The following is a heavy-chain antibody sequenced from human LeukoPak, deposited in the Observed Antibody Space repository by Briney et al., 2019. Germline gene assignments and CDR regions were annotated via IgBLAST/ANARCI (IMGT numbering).Heavy chain of an antibody. Sequence: SETLSLTCAVSGGSISSSNWWSWVRQPPGKGLEWIGEIYHSGCTNYNPSLKSRVSISVDKSKNQFSLKLSSVTAADTAVYYCAREDVSAAIFDYWGQGTLVTVSS. CDR1: GGSISSSNW. V-gene: IGHV4-4*02. CDR3: AREDVSAAIFDY. D-gene: IGHD2-2*01. CDR2: IYHSGCT. J-gene: IGHJ4*02.